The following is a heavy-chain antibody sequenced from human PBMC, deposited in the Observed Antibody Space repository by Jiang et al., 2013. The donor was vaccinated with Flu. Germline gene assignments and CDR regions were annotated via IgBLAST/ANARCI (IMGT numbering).Heavy chain of an antibody. J-gene: IGHJ4*02. CDR3: ARIYGSGSYYNPIDY. V-gene: IGHV1-2*02. CDR2: INPNSGGT. Sequence: QLVESGAEVKKPGASVKVSCKASGYTFTGYYMHWVRQAPGQGLEWMGWINPNSGGTNYAQKFQGRVTMTRDTSISTAYMELSRLRSDDTAVYYCARIYGSGSYYNPIDYWGQGTLVTVSS. D-gene: IGHD3-10*01. CDR1: GYTFTGYY.